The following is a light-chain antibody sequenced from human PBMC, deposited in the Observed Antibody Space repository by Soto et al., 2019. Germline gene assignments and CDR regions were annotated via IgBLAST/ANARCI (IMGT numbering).Light chain of an antibody. J-gene: IGKJ5*01. CDR3: QQYDNLPIT. CDR2: DAS. CDR1: HDISKY. V-gene: IGKV1-33*01. Sequence: DIQMTQSPSSLSASVGDRVTITCQASHDISKYVIWYQQKPGRAPTLLIFDASVLEVGVPSRSSGSGRGTHFTFTISSLQPEDIATYYCQQYDNLPITFGQGTRLDIK.